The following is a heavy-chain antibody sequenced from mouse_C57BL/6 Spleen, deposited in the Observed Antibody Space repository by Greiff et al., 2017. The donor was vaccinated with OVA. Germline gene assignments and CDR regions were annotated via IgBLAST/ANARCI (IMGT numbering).Heavy chain of an antibody. CDR1: GYAFSSSW. J-gene: IGHJ2*01. CDR3: ARSYYGSSSFDY. D-gene: IGHD1-1*01. CDR2: IYPGDGDT. V-gene: IGHV1-82*01. Sequence: QVQLQQSGPELVKPGASVKISCKASGYAFSSSWMNWVKQRPGKGLEWIGRIYPGDGDTNYNGKFKGKATLTADKSSSTAYMQRSSLTSEDSAVYFCARSYYGSSSFDYWGQGTTLTVSS.